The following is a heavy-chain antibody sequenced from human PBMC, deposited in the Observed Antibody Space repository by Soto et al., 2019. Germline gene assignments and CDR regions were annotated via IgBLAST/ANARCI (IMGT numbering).Heavy chain of an antibody. J-gene: IGHJ4*02. CDR3: ARGDYGDYALDY. V-gene: IGHV4-34*01. CDR1: GGSFSGYY. D-gene: IGHD4-17*01. Sequence: QVQLQQWGAGLLKPSETLSLTCAVYGGSFSGYYWSWIRQPPGKGLEWIGEINHSGSTNYNPSLKSRVTISVDTSKNQFSLKLSSVSAADTAVYYCARGDYGDYALDYWGQGTLVTVSS. CDR2: INHSGST.